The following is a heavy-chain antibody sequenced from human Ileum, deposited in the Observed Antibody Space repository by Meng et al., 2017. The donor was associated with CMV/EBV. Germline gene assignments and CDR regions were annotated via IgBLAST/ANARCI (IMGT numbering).Heavy chain of an antibody. Sequence: LWQYGTEENNPGTSVSASCKGSGYAFTSTGIAWMRQAPGQGLEWMGWISAYNGNTDYAQKFQGRVTMTTDASTSTAYMELGSLTSDDSAMYYCARDPLRWGAGDYHYYGMDVWGQGTMVTVSS. CDR3: ARDPLRWGAGDYHYYGMDV. CDR2: ISAYNGNT. CDR1: GYAFTSTG. J-gene: IGHJ6*02. V-gene: IGHV1-18*01. D-gene: IGHD3-16*01.